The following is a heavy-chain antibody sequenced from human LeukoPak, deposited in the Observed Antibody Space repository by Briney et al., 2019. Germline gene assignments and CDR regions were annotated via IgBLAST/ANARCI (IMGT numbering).Heavy chain of an antibody. Sequence: KPSETLSLTCAVYGGSFSGYYWSWIRQPPGKGLEWIGEINHSGNTNYNPSLKSRVTISVDTSKNQFSLKLSSVTAADTAVYYCARGLSYYDSSGYYPYHRDYYFDYWGQGTLVTVSS. V-gene: IGHV4-34*01. CDR2: INHSGNT. J-gene: IGHJ4*02. D-gene: IGHD3-22*01. CDR3: ARGLSYYDSSGYYPYHRDYYFDY. CDR1: GGSFSGYY.